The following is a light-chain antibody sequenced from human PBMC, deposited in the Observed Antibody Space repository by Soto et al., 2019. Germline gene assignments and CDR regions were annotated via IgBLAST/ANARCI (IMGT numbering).Light chain of an antibody. J-gene: IGKJ2*01. CDR1: QSISSW. V-gene: IGKV1-5*01. CDR3: QQYNIYFT. CDR2: DAS. Sequence: DTQMTQSPSTLSASVGDRVAITCRASQSISSWLAWYQQKPGEAPKLLIYDASSLESGVPSRFSGSGSGTELTLTISSLQPDYVATYYCQQYNIYFTFGQGTKLEIK.